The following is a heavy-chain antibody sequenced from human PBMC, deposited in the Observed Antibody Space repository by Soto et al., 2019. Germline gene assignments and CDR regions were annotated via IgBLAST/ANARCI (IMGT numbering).Heavy chain of an antibody. CDR2: LSSSGGST. Sequence: EVQLLESGGGLVQPGGSLRLSCAASGFTFSSYAMSWVRQAPGKGLEWVSVLSSSGGSTYYGDAAKGRFAISRDNTKNTLYVQMDSLRAEDTADYFCAKFVSSGGRPRGFDYWGQGTLVTVSS. J-gene: IGHJ4*02. CDR3: AKFVSSGGRPRGFDY. V-gene: IGHV3-23*01. CDR1: GFTFSSYA. D-gene: IGHD6-19*01.